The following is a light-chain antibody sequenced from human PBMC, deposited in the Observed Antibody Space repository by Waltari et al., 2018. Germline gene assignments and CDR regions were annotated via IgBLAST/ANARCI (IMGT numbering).Light chain of an antibody. CDR3: QQCYTFPYT. V-gene: IGKV4-1*01. J-gene: IGKJ2*01. CDR1: QSVVFSSNNKNY. CDR2: WAS. Sequence: DIVLTQSPDSLAVSLGERATLNFQSSQSVVFSSNNKNYLAWYQQKPGQPPKLLITWASTRESGVPDRFSGSGSGTDFTLTISSLQAEDVAVYYCQQCYTFPYTFGQGTKLEIK.